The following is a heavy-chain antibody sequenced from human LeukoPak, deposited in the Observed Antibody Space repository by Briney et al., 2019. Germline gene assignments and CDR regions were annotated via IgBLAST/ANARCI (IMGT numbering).Heavy chain of an antibody. CDR2: INSDGSIT. CDR3: ARGPPGYYNGMDV. J-gene: IGHJ6*02. CDR1: GFTFNRYW. Sequence: GGSLRLSCAASGFTFNRYWMHWVRQAPGKGMVWVSHINSDGSITSYAESAKGRFTDSRDNAKNTLYMQKDSLRAEDTAVYYCARGPPGYYNGMDVWGQGTTVSVCS. V-gene: IGHV3-74*01.